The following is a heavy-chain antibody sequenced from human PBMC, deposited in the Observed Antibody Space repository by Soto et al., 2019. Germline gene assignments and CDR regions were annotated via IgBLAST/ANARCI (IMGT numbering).Heavy chain of an antibody. D-gene: IGHD5-12*01. J-gene: IGHJ4*02. V-gene: IGHV4-34*01. CDR1: GGSLSGYY. Sequence: QVQLQQWGAGLLKPSETLSLTCVVYGGSLSGYYWSWIRQPPGKGLEWIGEIKDGGRTNYSPSLKSRATISGATPKHQFALKLHSVTAADTAVYYCARGQEGVVATHWDQGTLVTVSS. CDR3: ARGQEGVVATH. CDR2: IKDGGRT.